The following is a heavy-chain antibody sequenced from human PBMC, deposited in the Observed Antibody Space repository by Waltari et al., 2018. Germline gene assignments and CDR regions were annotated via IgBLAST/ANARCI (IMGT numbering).Heavy chain of an antibody. J-gene: IGHJ4*02. Sequence: QLQLQESSPGLVKPSGTLSLTCAVSGDSVTSSYLWNWVRQHPGKGLEWIGQVHGSGRTNYNPSFASRVTVSRDTSNNQVSLKVTSATAADTAVYYWARDRGRGLYLDSWGPGTLVTVSP. CDR3: ARDRGRGLYLDS. V-gene: IGHV4-4*02. D-gene: IGHD2-15*01. CDR1: GDSVTSSYL. CDR2: VHGSGRT.